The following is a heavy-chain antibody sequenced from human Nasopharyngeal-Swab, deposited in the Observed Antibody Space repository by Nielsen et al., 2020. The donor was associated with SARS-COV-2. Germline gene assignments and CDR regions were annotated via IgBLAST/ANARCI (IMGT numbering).Heavy chain of an antibody. J-gene: IGHJ3*02. CDR3: AKERPYYDILTGYYSDAFDI. D-gene: IGHD3-9*01. V-gene: IGHV3-30*18. CDR2: ISYDGSNK. Sequence: WIRQPPGKGLEWGAVISYDGSNKYYADSVKGRFTISRDNSKNTLYLQMNSLRAEDTAVYYCAKERPYYDILTGYYSDAFDIWGQGTMVTVSS.